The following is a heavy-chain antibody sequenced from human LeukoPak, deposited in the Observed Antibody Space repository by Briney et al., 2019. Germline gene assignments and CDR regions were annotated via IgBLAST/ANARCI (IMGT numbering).Heavy chain of an antibody. V-gene: IGHV4-31*03. D-gene: IGHD4-17*01. CDR3: AREGDYGDLRGYYYGMDI. Sequence: KSSQTLSVTCTVSGGSISSGGYYWSWIRQHPGKGLEWIGYIYYSGSTYYNPSLKSRVTISVDTSKNQFSLKLSSVTAADTAVYYCAREGDYGDLRGYYYGMDIWGQGTTVTVSS. CDR2: IYYSGST. CDR1: GGSISSGGYY. J-gene: IGHJ6*02.